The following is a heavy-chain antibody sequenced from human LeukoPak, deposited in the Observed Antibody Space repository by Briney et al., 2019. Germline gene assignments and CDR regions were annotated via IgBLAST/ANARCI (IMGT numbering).Heavy chain of an antibody. D-gene: IGHD3-10*01. V-gene: IGHV1-2*04. CDR3: ARGARITMVRGVIKSWFDP. J-gene: IGHJ5*02. CDR2: INPNSGGT. Sequence: GASVKVSCKASGYTFTGYYMHWVRQAPGQGLEWMGWINPNSGGTNYAQKFQGWVTMTRDTSISTAYMELSRLRSDDTAVYYCARGARITMVRGVIKSWFDPWGQGTLVTVSS. CDR1: GYTFTGYY.